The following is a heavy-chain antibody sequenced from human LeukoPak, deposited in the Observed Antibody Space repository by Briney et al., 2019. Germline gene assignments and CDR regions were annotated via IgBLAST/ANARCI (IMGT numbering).Heavy chain of an antibody. CDR3: ARTDYGDYVEFLYGMDV. J-gene: IGHJ6*02. CDR2: IFPILGIA. V-gene: IGHV1-69*02. D-gene: IGHD4-17*01. Sequence: SVKVSCKASGVTFSSYTISWVRQAPGQGLEWMGRIFPILGIANYAQKFQGRVTITADKSTSTAYMELSSLRSEDTAVYYCARTDYGDYVEFLYGMDVWGQGTTVTVSS. CDR1: GVTFSSYT.